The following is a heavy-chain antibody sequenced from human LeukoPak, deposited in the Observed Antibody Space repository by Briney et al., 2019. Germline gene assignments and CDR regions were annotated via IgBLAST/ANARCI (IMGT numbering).Heavy chain of an antibody. V-gene: IGHV4-59*12. D-gene: IGHD2-15*01. CDR3: AREKGYCSGGSCYRGHNWFDP. CDR2: IYYSGST. Sequence: SETLSLTCTVSGGSISSYYWSWIRQPPGKGLEWIGYIYYSGSTNYNPSLKSRVTISVDTSKNQFSLKLSSVTAADTAVYYCAREKGYCSGGSCYRGHNWFDPWGQGTLVTVSS. CDR1: GGSISSYY. J-gene: IGHJ5*02.